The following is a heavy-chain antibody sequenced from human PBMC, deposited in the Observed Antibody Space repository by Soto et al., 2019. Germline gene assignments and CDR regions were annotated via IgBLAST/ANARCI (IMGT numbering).Heavy chain of an antibody. Sequence: QVQLVQSGAEVKKPGASVKVSCKASGYTFTGYYMHWVRQAPGQGLEWMGWINPNSGGTNYAQKFQGWVTMTRDTSISTAYMELSRLRSDATAVYYCARDIVVVVAATPYYYYSGMDVWGQGTTVTVSS. J-gene: IGHJ6*02. D-gene: IGHD2-15*01. CDR1: GYTFTGYY. CDR2: INPNSGGT. CDR3: ARDIVVVVAATPYYYYSGMDV. V-gene: IGHV1-2*04.